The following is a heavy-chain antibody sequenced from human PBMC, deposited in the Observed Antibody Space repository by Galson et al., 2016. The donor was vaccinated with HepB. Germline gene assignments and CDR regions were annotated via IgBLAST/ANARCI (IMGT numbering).Heavy chain of an antibody. CDR3: HGAGGFSA. Sequence: SLRLSCAASGFTVSNNHIFWVRQAPGKGLEWVSLIYGGGGTYYADSVKGRFTMYRDNSKNIVYLQMHSLRAEDTAGYYCHGAGGFSAWGQGTLVTVSS. J-gene: IGHJ5*02. D-gene: IGHD5-12*01. CDR2: IYGGGGT. V-gene: IGHV3-53*01. CDR1: GFTVSNNH.